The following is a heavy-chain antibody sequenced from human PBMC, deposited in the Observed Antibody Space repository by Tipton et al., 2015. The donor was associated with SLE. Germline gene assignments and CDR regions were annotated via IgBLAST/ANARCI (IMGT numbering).Heavy chain of an antibody. Sequence: SLRLSCVASGFIFSNYWMTWVRQAPGKGLEWVANIKQDGGQTNYVDSVKGRFTISRDNSKNSLSLHTSNLRAEDTAVYYCSREGDYWGQGMLVTVSS. CDR3: SREGDY. CDR1: GFIFSNYW. V-gene: IGHV3-7*01. J-gene: IGHJ4*02. CDR2: IKQDGGQT.